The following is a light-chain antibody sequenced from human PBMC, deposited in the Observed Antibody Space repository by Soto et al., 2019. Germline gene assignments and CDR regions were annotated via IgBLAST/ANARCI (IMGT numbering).Light chain of an antibody. V-gene: IGKV1-5*03. CDR1: QTISSW. CDR3: QQYNSYSEA. Sequence: DFQMTQSPSTLSGSLGDRFPITSRASQTISSWLAWYQQKPGKDPKLLIYKASTLKSGVPSRFSGSGSGTEFTLTISSLQPDDFATYYCQQYNSYSEAFGQGTKVDI. CDR2: KAS. J-gene: IGKJ1*01.